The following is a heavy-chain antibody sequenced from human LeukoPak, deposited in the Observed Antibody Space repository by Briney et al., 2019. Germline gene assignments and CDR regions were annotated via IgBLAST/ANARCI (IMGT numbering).Heavy chain of an antibody. D-gene: IGHD1-26*01. Sequence: PGRSLRLSCAASGFTFSSYAMSWVRQAPGKGLEWVSAISGSGGSTYYADSVKGRFTISRDNSKNTLYLQMNSLRAEDTAVYYCAKDRRYSGSVRWFDPWGQGTLVTVSS. V-gene: IGHV3-23*01. J-gene: IGHJ5*02. CDR2: ISGSGGST. CDR3: AKDRRYSGSVRWFDP. CDR1: GFTFSSYA.